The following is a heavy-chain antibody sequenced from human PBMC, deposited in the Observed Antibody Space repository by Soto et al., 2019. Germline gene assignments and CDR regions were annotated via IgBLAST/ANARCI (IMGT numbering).Heavy chain of an antibody. CDR3: ARIHYYDSSGYPNFDY. D-gene: IGHD3-22*01. J-gene: IGHJ4*02. V-gene: IGHV2-70*01. CDR1: GFSLSTSGMC. CDR2: IDWDDDK. Sequence: SGPTLVNPTQTLTLTCTFSGFSLSTSGMCVSWIRQPPGKALGWLALIDWDDDKYYSTSLKTRLTISKDTSKNQVVLTMTNMDPVDTATYYCARIHYYDSSGYPNFDYWGQGTLVTVS.